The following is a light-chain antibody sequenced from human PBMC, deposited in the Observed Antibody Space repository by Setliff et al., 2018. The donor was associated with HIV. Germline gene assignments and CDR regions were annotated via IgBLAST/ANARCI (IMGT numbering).Light chain of an antibody. CDR2: DVT. Sequence: QSVLRQPASMSGSPGQSITISGSGSNSDVGGFDYVAWYQPDPGNSPKLILYDVTKRPSGISHRSSVSKSGNTASLTISGLQAEDEADYYCSSYTTSGTEVFGTGTKVTVL. CDR3: SSYTTSGTEV. CDR1: NSDVGGFDY. J-gene: IGLJ1*01. V-gene: IGLV2-14*03.